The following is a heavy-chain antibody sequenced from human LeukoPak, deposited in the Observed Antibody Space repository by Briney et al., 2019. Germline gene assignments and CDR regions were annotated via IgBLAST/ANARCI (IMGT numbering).Heavy chain of an antibody. Sequence: GGSLRLSCAASRFTFSSYWMSWVRQAPGKGLEWVSGISWNSGSIGYADSVKGRFTISRDNAKNSLYLQMNSLRAEDTALYYCAKDQSTGSVNYYYYGMDVWGQGTTVTVSS. CDR1: RFTFSSYW. V-gene: IGHV3-9*01. CDR2: ISWNSGSI. J-gene: IGHJ6*02. D-gene: IGHD3-10*01. CDR3: AKDQSTGSVNYYYYGMDV.